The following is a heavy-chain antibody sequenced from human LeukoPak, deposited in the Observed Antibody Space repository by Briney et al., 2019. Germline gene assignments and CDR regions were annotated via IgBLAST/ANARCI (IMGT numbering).Heavy chain of an antibody. V-gene: IGHV4-4*02. J-gene: IGHJ5*02. CDR2: IHHSGST. CDR3: ARTEAFCSDTSCSNWFDP. D-gene: IGHD2-2*01. CDR1: GGSVSRSNW. Sequence: PSGTLSLTCAVSGGSVSRSNWWHWVRQPPGKGLEWIREIHHSGSTNYNPSLKSRVTMSVDKSKNQFSLKLSSVTAADTAVYYCARTEAFCSDTSCSNWFDPWGQGTLVTVSS.